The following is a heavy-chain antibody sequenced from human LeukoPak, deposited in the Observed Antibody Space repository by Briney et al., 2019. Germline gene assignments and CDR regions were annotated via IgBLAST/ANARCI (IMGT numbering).Heavy chain of an antibody. Sequence: PGGSLRLSCAASGFTFNAYAIHWVRQAPGKGLEWVAFIRKDGNNENYADSVKGRFTISRDNSKNTLYLQMNSLQTEDTAVYYCAKDLYSSSWYGAFDIWGQGTMVTVSS. D-gene: IGHD6-13*01. CDR3: AKDLYSSSWYGAFDI. V-gene: IGHV3-30*02. CDR1: GFTFNAYA. J-gene: IGHJ3*02. CDR2: IRKDGNNE.